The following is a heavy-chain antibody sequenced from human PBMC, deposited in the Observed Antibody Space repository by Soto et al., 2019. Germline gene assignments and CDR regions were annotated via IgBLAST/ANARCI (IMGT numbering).Heavy chain of an antibody. V-gene: IGHV4-59*01. D-gene: IGHD2-15*01. CDR3: ARDGRGGEFVI. CDR2: IYYSGST. Sequence: QVQLQESGPGLVKPSETLSLTCTVSGGSISSYYWSWIRQPPGKGLEWIGYIYYSGSTNYNPSLKSRVTMSVDTSKNQISLKLSSVTAADTAVYYCARDGRGGEFVIWGQGTLVTGSS. J-gene: IGHJ4*02. CDR1: GGSISSYY.